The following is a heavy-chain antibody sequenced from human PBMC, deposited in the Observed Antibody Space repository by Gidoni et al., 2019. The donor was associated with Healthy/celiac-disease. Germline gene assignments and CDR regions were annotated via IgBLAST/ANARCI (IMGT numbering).Heavy chain of an antibody. CDR1: GGSISSYH. CDR3: ARAVEMATITYYYYYMDV. J-gene: IGHJ6*03. Sequence: QVQLQASGPGLVKPSETLSLPCTVSGGSISSYHWSWIRQPPGKGLEWIGYIYYSGSTNYNPSLKSRVTISVDTSKNQFSLKLSSVTAADTTVYYCARAVEMATITYYYYYMDVWGKGTTVTVSS. D-gene: IGHD5-12*01. CDR2: IYYSGST. V-gene: IGHV4-59*01.